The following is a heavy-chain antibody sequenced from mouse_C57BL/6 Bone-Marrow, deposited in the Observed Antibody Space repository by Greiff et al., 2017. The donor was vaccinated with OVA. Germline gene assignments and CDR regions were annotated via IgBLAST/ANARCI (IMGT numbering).Heavy chain of an antibody. V-gene: IGHV5-9*01. D-gene: IGHD1-1*02. CDR2: ISGGGGNT. CDR3: AGHMGDRFAY. CDR1: GFTFSSYT. J-gene: IGHJ3*01. Sequence: EVKLMESGGGLVKPGGSLKLSCAASGFTFSSYTMSWVRQTPEKRLEWVATISGGGGNTYYPDSVKGRFTISRDNAKNTLYLQMSSLRSEEAALDYCAGHMGDRFAYWGRGTLVTVSA.